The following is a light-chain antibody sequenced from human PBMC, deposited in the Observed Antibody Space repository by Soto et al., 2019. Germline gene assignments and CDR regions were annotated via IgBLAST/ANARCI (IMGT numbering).Light chain of an antibody. CDR2: DTS. V-gene: IGKV3-11*01. Sequence: EIVLTQSPATLSLSPGERATLSCRASQSIISYLAWYQQKPGQAPRLLIYDTSNRATGIPARFSGSGSGTDFSLTISSLEPEDFAVYYCQQRRNWPLTCGGGTKVEIK. J-gene: IGKJ4*01. CDR3: QQRRNWPLT. CDR1: QSIISY.